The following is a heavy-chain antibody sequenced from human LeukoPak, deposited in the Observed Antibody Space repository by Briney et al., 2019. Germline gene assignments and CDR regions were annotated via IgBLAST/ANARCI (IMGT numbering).Heavy chain of an antibody. CDR1: GYTFTSYW. Sequence: KVSCKASGYTFTSYWIGWVRQMPGKGLEWMGIIYPGDSDTRYSPSFQGQVTISADKSISTAYLQWSSLKASDTAMYYCAWGTADDAFDIWGQGTMVTVSS. J-gene: IGHJ3*02. CDR2: IYPGDSDT. CDR3: AWGTADDAFDI. V-gene: IGHV5-51*01. D-gene: IGHD1-1*01.